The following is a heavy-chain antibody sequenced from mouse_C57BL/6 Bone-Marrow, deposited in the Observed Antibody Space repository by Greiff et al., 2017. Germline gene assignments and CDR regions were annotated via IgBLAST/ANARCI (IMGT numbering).Heavy chain of an antibody. Sequence: QVTLKVSGPGILQPSQTLSLTCSFSGFSLSTFGMGVGWLRQPAGKGLEWLAHIWWDDDKYYNPALKSRLTTAKDTSKNQVFRKIANVDTADTATYYCARIEGDGFSYAMDYWGQGTSVTVSS. CDR1: GFSLSTFGMG. CDR2: IWWDDDK. V-gene: IGHV8-8*01. CDR3: ARIEGDGFSYAMDY. D-gene: IGHD2-3*01. J-gene: IGHJ4*01.